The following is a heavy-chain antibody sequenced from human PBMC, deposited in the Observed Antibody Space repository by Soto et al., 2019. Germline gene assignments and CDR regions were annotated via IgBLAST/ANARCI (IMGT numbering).Heavy chain of an antibody. V-gene: IGHV1-69*02. CDR2: IIPILGIA. CDR1: GGTFSSYT. D-gene: IGHD6-19*01. Sequence: GASVKVSCKASGGTFSSYTISWVRQAPGQGLEWMGRIIPILGIANYAQKFQGRVTITADKSTSTAYMELSSLRSEDTAVYYCALRRDRSSGWPYYFDYWGQGTLVTVSS. J-gene: IGHJ4*02. CDR3: ALRRDRSSGWPYYFDY.